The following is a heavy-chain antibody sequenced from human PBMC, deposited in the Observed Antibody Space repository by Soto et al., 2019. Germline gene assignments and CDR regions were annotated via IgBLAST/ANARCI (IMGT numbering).Heavy chain of an antibody. CDR3: TTDRLYSPVDX. V-gene: IGHV3-15*01. CDR1: GFSFSSAW. J-gene: IGHJ4*02. CDR2: IKSKSDGGKT. D-gene: IGHD2-8*01. Sequence: GGSLRLSCAASGFSFSSAWMSWVRQTPEKGLEWVFRIKSKSDGGKTDYAATVKRRFTISRYDSEKTLYLQMNSLKNEDTAVYYCTTDRLYSPVDXWGQCTLGTVSS.